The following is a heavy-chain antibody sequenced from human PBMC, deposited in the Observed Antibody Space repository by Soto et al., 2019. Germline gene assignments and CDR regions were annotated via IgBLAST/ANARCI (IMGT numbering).Heavy chain of an antibody. D-gene: IGHD4-17*01. V-gene: IGHV3-23*01. Sequence: GGSLRLSCAASGFTFSSYAMSWVRQAPGKGLEWVSAISGSGGSTYYADSVKGRFTISRDNSKNTLYLQMNSLRAEDTAVYYCAKDRPYMTTGYYGMDVWGQGTTVTVSS. CDR1: GFTFSSYA. CDR2: ISGSGGST. CDR3: AKDRPYMTTGYYGMDV. J-gene: IGHJ6*02.